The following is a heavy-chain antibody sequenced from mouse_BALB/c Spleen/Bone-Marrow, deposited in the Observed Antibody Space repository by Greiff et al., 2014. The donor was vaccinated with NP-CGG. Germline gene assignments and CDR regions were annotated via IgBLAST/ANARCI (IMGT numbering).Heavy chain of an antibody. Sequence: VHVKQSGAELVKPGASVKLSCTASGFNIKDTYMHWVKQRPEQGLEWIGRIDPANGNTKYDPKFQGKATITADTPSNTAYLQLSSLTSEDAAVYYCARWGKLGRGYFDVWGAGTTVTVSS. D-gene: IGHD4-1*01. CDR2: IDPANGNT. CDR3: ARWGKLGRGYFDV. CDR1: GFNIKDTY. J-gene: IGHJ1*01. V-gene: IGHV14-3*02.